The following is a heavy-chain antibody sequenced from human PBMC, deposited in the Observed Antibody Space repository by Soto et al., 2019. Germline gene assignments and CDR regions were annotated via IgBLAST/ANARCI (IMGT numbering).Heavy chain of an antibody. J-gene: IGHJ4*02. CDR2: IISIFGTA. V-gene: IGHV1-69*01. CDR3: ARGGSGYVWFNEF. Sequence: QEQLVQSGAEVKKPGSSVKVSCKASGGIFSSYAISWVRQAPGQGLEWMGGIISIFGTANYAQKFQGIVTITADESTTTAYMELISLKSEDTAIYYCARGGSGYVWFNEFWGQGTLVTVSS. D-gene: IGHD3-22*01. CDR1: GGIFSSYA.